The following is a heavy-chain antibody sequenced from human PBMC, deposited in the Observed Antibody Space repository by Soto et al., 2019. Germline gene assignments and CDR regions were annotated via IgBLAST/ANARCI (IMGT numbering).Heavy chain of an antibody. Sequence: EVQLLESGGGLVQPGGSLRLSCAASGFTFSSYAMSWVRQAPGKGLEWVSAISGGGGSTYYADSVKGRFTIPSDNTKNALYLQMNSPRAEDTAVYYCSADSSGWSYHAFDIWGHGTMVTVSS. D-gene: IGHD6-19*01. CDR3: SADSSGWSYHAFDI. CDR1: GFTFSSYA. CDR2: ISGGGGST. J-gene: IGHJ3*02. V-gene: IGHV3-23*01.